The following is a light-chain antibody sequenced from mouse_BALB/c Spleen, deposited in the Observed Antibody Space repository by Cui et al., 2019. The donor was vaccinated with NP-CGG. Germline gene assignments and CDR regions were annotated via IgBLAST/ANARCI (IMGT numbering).Light chain of an antibody. J-gene: IGLJ1*01. V-gene: IGLV1*01. Sequence: AVVTQDSALTTSPGKTVTITCRSSTGAVTTSNYANWVQEKPDHLFTGLIGGTNNRAPGVPARFSGSLIGNKAALTITGAQTEDEAIYFCALLYSNHWVFGGGTKLTVL. CDR3: ALLYSNHWV. CDR1: TGAVTTSNY. CDR2: GTN.